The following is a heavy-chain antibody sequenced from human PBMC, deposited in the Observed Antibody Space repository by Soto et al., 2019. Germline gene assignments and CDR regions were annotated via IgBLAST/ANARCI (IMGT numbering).Heavy chain of an antibody. J-gene: IGHJ4*02. CDR1: GFTFSSYS. V-gene: IGHV3-48*01. CDR2: ISSSSGTI. Sequence: EVQLVESGGGLVQPGGSLRLSCAASGFTFSSYSMNWVRQAPGQGLEWVSYISSSSGTISYADSVKGRFTLSRDNAKNSLYLQMNSLRAEDTAVYYCARDQSSSWLSGDYWGQGTLVTVSS. D-gene: IGHD6-13*01. CDR3: ARDQSSSWLSGDY.